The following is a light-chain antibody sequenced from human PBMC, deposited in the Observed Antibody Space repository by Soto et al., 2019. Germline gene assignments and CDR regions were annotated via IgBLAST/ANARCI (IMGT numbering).Light chain of an antibody. CDR3: QQYNNWPPWT. J-gene: IGKJ1*01. CDR1: QSVSSN. V-gene: IGKV3-15*01. Sequence: EIVMMQSPATLSVSPGERATLSCRASQSVSSNLAWYQQKPGQAPGLLIYGASTRATGIPARFSGSGSGTEFTLTISSLQSEDFAVYYCQQYNNWPPWTFGQGTKVEIK. CDR2: GAS.